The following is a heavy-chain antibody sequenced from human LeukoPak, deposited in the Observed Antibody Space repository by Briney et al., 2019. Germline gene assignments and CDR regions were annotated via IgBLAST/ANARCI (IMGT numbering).Heavy chain of an antibody. CDR1: GFTFSSYS. V-gene: IGHV3-48*04. D-gene: IGHD3-3*01. CDR3: ARNYDFWSGYYPVY. J-gene: IGHJ4*02. Sequence: GGSLRLSCAASGFTFSSYSMTWVRQAPGKGLEWVSYISSSSTIYYADSVKGRFTISRDNAKNSLYLQMNSLRAEDTAVYYCARNYDFWSGYYPVYWGQGTLVTVSS. CDR2: ISSSSTI.